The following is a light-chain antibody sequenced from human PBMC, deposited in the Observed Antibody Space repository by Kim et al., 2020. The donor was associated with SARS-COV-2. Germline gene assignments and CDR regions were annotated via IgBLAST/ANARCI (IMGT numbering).Light chain of an antibody. CDR3: QQTFRPPFT. CDR1: QSIRGY. J-gene: IGKJ4*01. Sequence: DIQMTQSPSSLSSSVGDRVTISCRASQSIRGYLHWYQQKPGKAPKLLIYAATGLQSGVPSRFSGTESGTDFTLTISSLQPEDFATYYCQQTFRPPFTFGGGTKVDIK. CDR2: AAT. V-gene: IGKV1-39*01.